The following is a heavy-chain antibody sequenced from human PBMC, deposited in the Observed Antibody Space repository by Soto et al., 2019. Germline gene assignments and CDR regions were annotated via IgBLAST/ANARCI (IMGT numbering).Heavy chain of an antibody. J-gene: IGHJ4*02. D-gene: IGHD6-6*01. CDR3: ASGYSSSPSLDY. CDR1: GYTFTGYY. CDR2: INPNRGGT. Sequence: QVQLVQSGAEVKKPGASVKVSCKASGYTFTGYYMHWVRQAPGQGLEWMGWINPNRGGTNYAQKFQGSVTMTRDTSISTAYMELSRLRSDDTAVYYCASGYSSSPSLDYWGQGTLVTVSS. V-gene: IGHV1-2*02.